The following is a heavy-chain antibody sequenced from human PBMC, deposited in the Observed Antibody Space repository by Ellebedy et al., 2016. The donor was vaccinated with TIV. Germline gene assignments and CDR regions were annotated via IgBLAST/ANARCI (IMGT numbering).Heavy chain of an antibody. Sequence: GGSLRLSXAASGFTFSNYTMHWVRQAPGKGLVWVPRISSDGSSTDYADSVKGRFTISRDNAKNTLYLQMNSLGVEDTAVYYCARSNWNYDYWGQGTLVTVSS. CDR3: ARSNWNYDY. CDR2: ISSDGSST. V-gene: IGHV3-74*01. D-gene: IGHD1-7*01. CDR1: GFTFSNYT. J-gene: IGHJ4*02.